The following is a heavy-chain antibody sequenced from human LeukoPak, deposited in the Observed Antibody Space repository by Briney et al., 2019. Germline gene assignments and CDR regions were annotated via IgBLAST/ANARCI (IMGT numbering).Heavy chain of an antibody. CDR2: DGSKE. J-gene: IGHJ3*02. Sequence: DGSKEFYADSVKGRFTISRDNSKNAVYLQMNSLRAEDTAVYYCARVGGYDYAFVGAFDIWGQGTMVTVSS. V-gene: IGHV3-30*07. D-gene: IGHD3-16*01. CDR3: ARVGGYDYAFVGAFDI.